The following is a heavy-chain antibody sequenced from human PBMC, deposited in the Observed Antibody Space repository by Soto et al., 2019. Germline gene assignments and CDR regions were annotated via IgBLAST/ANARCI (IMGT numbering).Heavy chain of an antibody. CDR2: XXXXXSET. V-gene: IGHV3-7*01. CDR1: GFTLSSSW. Sequence: GGSLRLSSGASGFTLSSSWINWVRQAPGXGLXWXAXXXXXXSETSYVDSVKGRFTISRDNAKNSLYLQMDSLRAEDTAVYYCARVDDSAWY. CDR3: ARVDDSAWY. D-gene: IGHD4-4*01. J-gene: IGHJ2*01.